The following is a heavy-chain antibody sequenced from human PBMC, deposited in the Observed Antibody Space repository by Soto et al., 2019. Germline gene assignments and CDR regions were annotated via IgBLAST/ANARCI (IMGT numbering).Heavy chain of an antibody. J-gene: IGHJ6*02. CDR1: GFTFSSSA. Sequence: LRLSCAASGFTFSSSAMHWVRQAPGKGLEWVAVIWYDGSNKYYGDSVKGRFTISRDNSKNTLYLQMNSLRAEDTAVYYCARRRKNYYYYGMDVWGQGTTVTVSS. CDR2: IWYDGSNK. V-gene: IGHV3-33*01. CDR3: ARRRKNYYYYGMDV.